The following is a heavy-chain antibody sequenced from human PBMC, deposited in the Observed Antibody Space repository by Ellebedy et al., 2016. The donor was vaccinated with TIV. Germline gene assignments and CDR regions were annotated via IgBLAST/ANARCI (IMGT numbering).Heavy chain of an antibody. Sequence: PGGSLRLSCTVSGGSITNYCRNLIRQAPGKGLEWIGYIYYSGNTKYNPSRKSRCTMSVDTSKNQFSLRLNSVTAADSAVYYCARESFDILTGQVDYFDLWGQGTLVTVSS. CDR1: GGSITNYC. D-gene: IGHD3-9*01. CDR3: ARESFDILTGQVDYFDL. CDR2: IYYSGNT. V-gene: IGHV4-59*01. J-gene: IGHJ4*02.